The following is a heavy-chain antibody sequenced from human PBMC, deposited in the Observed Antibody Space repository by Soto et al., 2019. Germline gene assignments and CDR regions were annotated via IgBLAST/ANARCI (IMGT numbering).Heavy chain of an antibody. CDR2: ISYDETNK. D-gene: IGHD3-3*01. V-gene: IGHV3-30-3*01. Sequence: GGSLRLSCAASEFTFSTYPMHWVRQAPGKGLEWVAVISYDETNKYYADSVKGRFTISRDNSKNTLYLQMNNLRADDTAVYYCARGASDFWGAYPEIHFFDYWGHGTLVTVPQ. CDR3: ARGASDFWGAYPEIHFFDY. J-gene: IGHJ4*01. CDR1: EFTFSTYP.